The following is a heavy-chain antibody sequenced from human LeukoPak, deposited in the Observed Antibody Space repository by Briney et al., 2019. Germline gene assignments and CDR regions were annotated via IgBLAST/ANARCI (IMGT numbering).Heavy chain of an antibody. D-gene: IGHD2-15*01. CDR1: GFTFSDYY. Sequence: GGSLRLSCAASGFTFSDYYMSWIRQAPGKGLEWVSYFSSSSSYTNYADSVKGRFTISRDNAKNSLYLQMNSLRAEDTAVYYCARDRGYCSGGSCLEDAFDIWGQGTMVTVSS. CDR3: ARDRGYCSGGSCLEDAFDI. CDR2: FSSSSSYT. J-gene: IGHJ3*02. V-gene: IGHV3-11*05.